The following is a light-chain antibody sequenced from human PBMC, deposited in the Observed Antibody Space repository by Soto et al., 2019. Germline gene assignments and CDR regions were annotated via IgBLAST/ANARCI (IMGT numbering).Light chain of an antibody. V-gene: IGKV3-20*01. CDR2: DAS. CDR3: QQYGSSPT. J-gene: IGKJ1*01. Sequence: EIVLTQSPGTLSLSPGERATLSCRSSQSVSRSYLAWYQQKPGQAPRLLIYDASSRATGIPDRFSGSGAGTDFTLTISRLEPEDFAVYYCQQYGSSPTFGQGTKVEIK. CDR1: QSVSRSY.